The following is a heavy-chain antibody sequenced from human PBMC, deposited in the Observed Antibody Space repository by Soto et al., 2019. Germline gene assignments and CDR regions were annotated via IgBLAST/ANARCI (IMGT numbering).Heavy chain of an antibody. D-gene: IGHD3-9*01. CDR2: LSGGGRTT. CDR3: AKGPEYDILNGCDY. V-gene: IGHV3-23*01. CDR1: GFTFSLSA. J-gene: IGHJ4*02. Sequence: EVQFLESGGGFVQPGESLRLSCAASGFTFSLSAMSWVRQAPGRGLDWVSSLSGGGRTTDYADSVKGRFTITRDNSKNTVHLQMNSLRAEDTAVYYCAKGPEYDILNGCDYWGQGALVTVSS.